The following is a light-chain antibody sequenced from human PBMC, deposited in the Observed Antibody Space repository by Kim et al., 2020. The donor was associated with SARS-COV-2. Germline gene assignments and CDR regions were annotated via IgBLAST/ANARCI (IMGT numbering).Light chain of an antibody. Sequence: SYELTQPPSVSVSPGQTASITYSGDKLGDKYACWYQQEPGQSPVLVIYQDSKRPSGIPERFSGSNSGNTATLTISGTQAMVEADYYCQAWDSSTAVFGGGTQLTVL. V-gene: IGLV3-1*01. CDR2: QDS. CDR1: KLGDKY. J-gene: IGLJ2*01. CDR3: QAWDSSTAV.